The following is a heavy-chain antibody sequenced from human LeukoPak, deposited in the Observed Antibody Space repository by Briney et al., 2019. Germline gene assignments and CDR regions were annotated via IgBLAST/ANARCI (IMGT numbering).Heavy chain of an antibody. Sequence: PGGSLRLSCATSGFTFSDYYMDWVRQAPGKGLEWVGRTRNKAKSYTTEYAASVKGRFSISRDDSKKSLYLQMNSLKTEDTAVYFCARVDAEEGYTLAYWGQGTLVTVSS. CDR2: TRNKAKSYTT. J-gene: IGHJ4*02. D-gene: IGHD5-24*01. CDR1: GFTFSDYY. CDR3: ARVDAEEGYTLAY. V-gene: IGHV3-72*01.